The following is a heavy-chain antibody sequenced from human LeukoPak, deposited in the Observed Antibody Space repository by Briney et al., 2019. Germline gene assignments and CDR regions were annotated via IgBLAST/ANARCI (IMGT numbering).Heavy chain of an antibody. CDR1: GFPLSSYW. V-gene: IGHV3-74*01. D-gene: IGHD3-10*01. CDR2: IDRDGSRI. Sequence: GGSLRLSCVASGFPLSSYWMHWVRQAPGKGLVWVSRIDRDGSRINYADSVKGRFTISRDNAKNTLYLQMNSLRAEDTAVYYCARDNTMVRGVISPYYYGMDVWGQGTTVTVSS. J-gene: IGHJ6*02. CDR3: ARDNTMVRGVISPYYYGMDV.